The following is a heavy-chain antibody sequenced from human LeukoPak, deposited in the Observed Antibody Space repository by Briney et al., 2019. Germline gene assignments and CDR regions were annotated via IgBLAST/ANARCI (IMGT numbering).Heavy chain of an antibody. V-gene: IGHV3-23*01. CDR1: GFTFSSSA. CDR2: ISNNGGYT. J-gene: IGHJ4*02. D-gene: IGHD3-3*01. CDR3: AKYSSGFWSGYYYFDY. Sequence: PGGSLRLSCAASGFTFSSSAMSWVRQAPGKGLEWVSAISNNGGYTYYADSVKGRFTISRDNSKNTLYLQMNSLRAEDTAVYYCAKYSSGFWSGYYYFDYWGQGTLVTVSS.